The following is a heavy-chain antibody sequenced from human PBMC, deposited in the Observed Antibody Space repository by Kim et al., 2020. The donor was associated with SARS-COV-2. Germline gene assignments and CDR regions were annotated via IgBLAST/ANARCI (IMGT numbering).Heavy chain of an antibody. Sequence: SETLSLTCTVSGGSISSGGYYWSWIRQHPGKGLEWIGYIYYSGSTYYNPSLKSRVTISVDTSKNQFSLKLSSVTAADTAVYYCARVGEGHDYGDYVPFVYFDYWGQGTLVTVSS. D-gene: IGHD4-17*01. V-gene: IGHV4-31*03. CDR2: IYYSGST. CDR3: ARVGEGHDYGDYVPFVYFDY. J-gene: IGHJ4*02. CDR1: GGSISSGGYY.